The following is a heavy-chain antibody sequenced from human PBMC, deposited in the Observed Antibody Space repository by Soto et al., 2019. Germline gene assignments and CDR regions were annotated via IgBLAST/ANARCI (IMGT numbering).Heavy chain of an antibody. J-gene: IGHJ5*02. V-gene: IGHV4-61*01. Sequence: SETLSLTCTVSGGSVSSGIYYWSWIRHPPGKGLEWIGYIYYSGSTNYNPSLKSRVTISVDTSKNQFSLKLSSVTAADTAVYYCAREGYSSSWSENNWFDPWGQGTLVTVSS. CDR1: GGSVSSGIYY. CDR3: AREGYSSSWSENNWFDP. CDR2: IYYSGST. D-gene: IGHD6-13*01.